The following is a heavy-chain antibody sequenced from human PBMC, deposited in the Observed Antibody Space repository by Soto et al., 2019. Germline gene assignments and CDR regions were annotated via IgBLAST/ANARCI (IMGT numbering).Heavy chain of an antibody. J-gene: IGHJ6*02. D-gene: IGHD3-16*01. CDR1: RLTFCFYD. Sequence: PGGSLRLSCAASRLTFCFYDMHWVRQAPGKGLEWVALTWSDGSRQFYADYVKGRFTMSRDNTRSTLYLQMNSLRAEDTAVEYCVGEPKRGAYDMDVWGQGTTVTVS. CDR2: TWSDGSRQ. CDR3: VGEPKRGAYDMDV. V-gene: IGHV3-33*01.